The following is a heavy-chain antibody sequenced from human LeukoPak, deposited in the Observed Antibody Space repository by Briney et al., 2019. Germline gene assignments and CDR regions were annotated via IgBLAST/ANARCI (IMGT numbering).Heavy chain of an antibody. CDR3: ARAMFGEIEFDY. CDR1: GGSISSYY. V-gene: IGHV4-59*12. D-gene: IGHD3-10*02. J-gene: IGHJ4*02. Sequence: SETLSLTCTVSGGSISSYYWSWIRQPPGKGLEWIGYIYYSGSTNYNPSLKSRVTISVDTSKNQFSLKLSSVTAADTAVYYCARAMFGEIEFDYWGQGTLVTVSS. CDR2: IYYSGST.